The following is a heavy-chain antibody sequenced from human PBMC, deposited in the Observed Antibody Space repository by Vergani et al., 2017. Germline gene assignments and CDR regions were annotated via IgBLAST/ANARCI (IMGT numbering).Heavy chain of an antibody. V-gene: IGHV3-64*04. J-gene: IGHJ6*02. CDR1: GFTFSSYA. CDR2: ISSNGGST. Sequence: VQLVESGGGLVKPGGSLRLSCAASGFTFSSYAMHWVRQAPGKGLEYVSAISSNGGSTYYADSVKGRFTISRDNSKNTLYLQMNSLRAEDTAVYYCARDRGVFHYYYGMDVWGQGTTVTVSS. D-gene: IGHD2-21*01. CDR3: ARDRGVFHYYYGMDV.